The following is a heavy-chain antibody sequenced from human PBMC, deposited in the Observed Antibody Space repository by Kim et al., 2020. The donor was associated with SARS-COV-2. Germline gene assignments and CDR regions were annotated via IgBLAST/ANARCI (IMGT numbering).Heavy chain of an antibody. Sequence: KSYADAVKGRYSISRHNPKNSRYVQMNSVRAEDTAVYYCARANGNWFDPWGQGTLVTVSS. D-gene: IGHD1-26*01. CDR2: K. V-gene: IGHV3-21*01. J-gene: IGHJ5*02. CDR3: ARANGNWFDP.